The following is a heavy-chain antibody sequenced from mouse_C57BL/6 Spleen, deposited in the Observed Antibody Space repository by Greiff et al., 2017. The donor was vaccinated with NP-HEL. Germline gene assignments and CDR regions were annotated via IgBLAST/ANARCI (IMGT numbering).Heavy chain of an antibody. CDR2: INPSSGYT. J-gene: IGHJ4*01. V-gene: IGHV1-7*01. D-gene: IGHD2-5*01. Sequence: VQLQQSGAELAKPGASVKLSCKASGYTFTSYWMHWVKQRPGQGLEWIGYINPSSGYTKYNQKFKDKATLTADKSSSTAYMQLSSLTYEDSAVYYCARGELTYYSNRYGMDYWGQGTSVTVSS. CDR3: ARGELTYYSNRYGMDY. CDR1: GYTFTSYW.